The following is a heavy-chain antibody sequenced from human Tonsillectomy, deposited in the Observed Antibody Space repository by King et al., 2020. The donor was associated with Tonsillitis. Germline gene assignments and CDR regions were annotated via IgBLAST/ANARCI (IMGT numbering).Heavy chain of an antibody. Sequence: VQLVQSGAEVKKPGSSVKVSCKASGGTFSSYVISWVRQAPGQGLEWMGGIIPIFGTANYAQKFQGRVTITADESTSTAYMELRSLRSEDTAVYDCARSHGASRLDLTYDILIGYSLPYYFDYWGQGTLVTVSS. CDR1: GGTFSSYV. CDR2: IIPIFGTA. CDR3: ARSHGASRLDLTYDILIGYSLPYYFDY. J-gene: IGHJ4*02. V-gene: IGHV1-69*01. D-gene: IGHD3-9*01.